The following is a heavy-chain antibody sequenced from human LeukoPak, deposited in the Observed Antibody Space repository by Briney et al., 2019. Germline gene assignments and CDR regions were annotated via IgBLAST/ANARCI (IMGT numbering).Heavy chain of an antibody. V-gene: IGHV4-34*01. D-gene: IGHD1-14*01. CDR3: ARVSSITDAFDI. CDR1: GGSFSGYQ. J-gene: IGHJ3*02. CDR2: INHSGST. Sequence: KASETLSLTCAVYGGSFSGYQWSWIRQPPGKGLELIGEINHSGSTNHNPSLKSRVTISVDTSKNQFSLKLSSVTAADTAVYYCARVSSITDAFDIWGQGTMVTVSS.